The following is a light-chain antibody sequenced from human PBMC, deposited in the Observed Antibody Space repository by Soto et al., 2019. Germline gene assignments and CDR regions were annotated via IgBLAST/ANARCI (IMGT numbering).Light chain of an antibody. V-gene: IGKV1-5*03. J-gene: IGKJ1*01. Sequence: DIQMTQSPSTLSASVGDRVAITCRASQNINIWLAWYQQKPGKAPKLLIYKASSLESGVPSRFSGSGSGTEFTLTISSLQPDDFATYYCQQYNDYSWTFGQGTKVGIK. CDR1: QNINIW. CDR2: KAS. CDR3: QQYNDYSWT.